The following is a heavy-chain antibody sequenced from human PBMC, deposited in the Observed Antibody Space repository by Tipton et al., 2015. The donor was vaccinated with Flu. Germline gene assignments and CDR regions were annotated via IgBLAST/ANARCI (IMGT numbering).Heavy chain of an antibody. CDR1: GGSISSYY. D-gene: IGHD5-24*01. Sequence: TLSLTCTVSGGSISSYYWSWIRQPPGKGLEWIGYIYYSGSTNYNPSLKSRVTISVDTSKNQFSLKLSSVTAADTAVYYCARVAQDWLQSTIFDYWGQGTLVTVSS. V-gene: IGHV4-59*01. CDR3: ARVAQDWLQSTIFDY. CDR2: IYYSGST. J-gene: IGHJ4*02.